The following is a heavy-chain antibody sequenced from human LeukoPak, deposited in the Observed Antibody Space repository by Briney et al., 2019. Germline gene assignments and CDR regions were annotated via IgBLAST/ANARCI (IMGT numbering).Heavy chain of an antibody. CDR1: GYSFTLYY. D-gene: IGHD4-17*01. CDR3: AITTDYGDPY. CDR2: LNPSGGST. Sequence: ASVKVSCKASGYSFTLYYMHWVRQAPGQGLEWMGILNPSGGSTSYAQRFQGRLTMTRDTSTSTVYMELSSLRSDDTALYYCAITTDYGDPYWGQGTLVTVSS. J-gene: IGHJ4*02. V-gene: IGHV1-46*01.